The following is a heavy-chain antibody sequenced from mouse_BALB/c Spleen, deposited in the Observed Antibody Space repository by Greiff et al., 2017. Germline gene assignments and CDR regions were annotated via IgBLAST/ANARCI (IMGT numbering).Heavy chain of an antibody. J-gene: IGHJ3*01. CDR1: GYTFTSYW. CDR3: TRSGGYDYDAWFAY. Sequence: QVQLQQSGDDLVKPGASVKLSCKASGYTFTSYWINWIKQRPGQGLEWIGNIYPGSGSTNYDEKFKSKGTLTVDTSSSTAYMHLSSLTSEDSAVYYCTRSGGYDYDAWFAYWGQGTLVTVSA. V-gene: IGHV1-55*01. D-gene: IGHD2-4*01. CDR2: IYPGSGST.